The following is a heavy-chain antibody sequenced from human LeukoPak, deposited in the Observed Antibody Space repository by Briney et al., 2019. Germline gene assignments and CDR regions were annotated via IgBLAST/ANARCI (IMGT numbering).Heavy chain of an antibody. Sequence: SQTLSLTCTVSGGSISSGGYYWSWIRQPPGKGLEWIGYIYYSGSTNYNPSLKSRVTISVDTSKNQFSLKLSSVTAADTAVYYCARFQYDFWSRGYYYYGMDVWGQGTTVTVSS. CDR2: IYYSGST. CDR3: ARFQYDFWSRGYYYYGMDV. J-gene: IGHJ6*02. V-gene: IGHV4-61*08. CDR1: GGSISSGGYY. D-gene: IGHD3-3*01.